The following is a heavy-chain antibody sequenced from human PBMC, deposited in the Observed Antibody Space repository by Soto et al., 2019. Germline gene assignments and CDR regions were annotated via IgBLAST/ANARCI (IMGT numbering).Heavy chain of an antibody. D-gene: IGHD2-15*01. J-gene: IGHJ3*02. V-gene: IGHV1-3*01. CDR3: ARDTETLGPRANDALDI. CDR1: GYTFSAYT. CDR2: IHAGSGNT. Sequence: QAPLVPSGAEMKKPGASVKVSGKATGYTFSAYTMNWVRQAPGQRLEWMGWIHAGSGNTKYSQNFQGRVSITRDTSASTVYMELTGLTSEDTAVYYCARDTETLGPRANDALDIWGQGTMVTVSS.